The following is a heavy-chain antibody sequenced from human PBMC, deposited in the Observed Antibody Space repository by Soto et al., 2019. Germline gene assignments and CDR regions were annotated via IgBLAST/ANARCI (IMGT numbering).Heavy chain of an antibody. CDR2: ISYDGSNK. J-gene: IGHJ4*02. Sequence: GGSLRLSCAASGFTFSSYAMHWVRQAPGKGLEWVAVISYDGSNKYYADSVKGRFTISRDNSKNTLYLQMNSLRAEDTAVYYCARDAKLLWFGELDYWGQGTLVTVSS. CDR3: ARDAKLLWFGELDY. V-gene: IGHV3-30-3*01. CDR1: GFTFSSYA. D-gene: IGHD3-10*01.